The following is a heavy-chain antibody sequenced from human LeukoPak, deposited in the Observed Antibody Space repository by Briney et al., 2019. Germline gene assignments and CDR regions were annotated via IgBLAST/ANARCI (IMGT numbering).Heavy chain of an antibody. D-gene: IGHD3-3*01. J-gene: IGHJ4*02. CDR1: RYTFSSYA. CDR2: ISGSGGST. CDR3: AKEGDDFWSGYSDY. V-gene: IGHV3-23*01. Sequence: GGSLRLSSAASRYTFSSYAMSWVRLAPGEGLEWVSPISGSGGSTYYADSVKGRFTTSRDNSTITLYLQMTSQSAEDTAVYYCAKEGDDFWSGYSDYWGQGTLVTVSS.